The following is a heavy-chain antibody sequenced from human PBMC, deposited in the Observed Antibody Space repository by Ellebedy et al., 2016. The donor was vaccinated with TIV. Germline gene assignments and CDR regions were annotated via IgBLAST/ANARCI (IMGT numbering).Heavy chain of an antibody. CDR1: GGSISSYY. V-gene: IGHV4-59*01. D-gene: IGHD5-24*01. CDR2: IYYSWRT. Sequence: MPSETLSLTCTVSGGSISSYYWSWIRQPPGQGLEWIGYIYYSWRTNYSPSLKSRVTISVDTSKNQFSLNLTSVTAADTAVYYCGGMATNGMDVWGQGTTVTVSS. J-gene: IGHJ6*02. CDR3: GGMATNGMDV.